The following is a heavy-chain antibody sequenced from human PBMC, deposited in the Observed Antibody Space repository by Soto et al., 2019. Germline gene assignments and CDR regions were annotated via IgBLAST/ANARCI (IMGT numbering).Heavy chain of an antibody. D-gene: IGHD2-15*01. CDR3: ARDCSGGSCYHAGRFPFNNWFDP. J-gene: IGHJ5*02. V-gene: IGHV4-4*07. CDR2: IYTSGST. Sequence: SETLSLTCTVSGGSISSYYWSWIRQPAGKGLEWIGRIYTSGSTNYNPSLKSRVTMSVDTSKNQFSLKLSSVTAADTAVYYCARDCSGGSCYHAGRFPFNNWFDPWGQGTLVTVSS. CDR1: GGSISSYY.